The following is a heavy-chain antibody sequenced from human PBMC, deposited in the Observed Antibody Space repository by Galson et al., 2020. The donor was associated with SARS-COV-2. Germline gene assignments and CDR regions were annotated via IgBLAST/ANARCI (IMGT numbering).Heavy chain of an antibody. Sequence: SETLSLNCAVYGGSLSNYYWSWIRQPPGKELEWIGEVLYDGTTNYNPSLRSRATVSLDTSRIQFSLQLTSVTAADTAVYYCVRGPHIVTTAQFDSWGQGTLVTVSS. J-gene: IGHJ4*02. CDR1: GGSLSNYY. CDR2: VLYDGTT. V-gene: IGHV4-34*01. D-gene: IGHD5-12*01. CDR3: VRGPHIVTTAQFDS.